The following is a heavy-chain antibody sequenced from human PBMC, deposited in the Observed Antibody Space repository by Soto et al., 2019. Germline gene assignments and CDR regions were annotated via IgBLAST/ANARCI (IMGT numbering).Heavy chain of an antibody. CDR2: ISAYNGNT. CDR3: ARNPYSGSYSLPYYYYGMDV. J-gene: IGHJ6*02. CDR1: GYTFTSYG. V-gene: IGHV1-18*01. D-gene: IGHD1-26*01. Sequence: ASVKVSFKASGYTFTSYGISWVRQAPGQGLEWMGWISAYNGNTNYAQKLQGRVTMTTDTSTSTAYMELRSLRSDDTAVYYCARNPYSGSYSLPYYYYGMDVWGQGTTVTVSS.